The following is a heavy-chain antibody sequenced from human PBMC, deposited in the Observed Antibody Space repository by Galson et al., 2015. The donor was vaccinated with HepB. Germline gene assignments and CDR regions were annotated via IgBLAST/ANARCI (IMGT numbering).Heavy chain of an antibody. J-gene: IGHJ4*02. CDR1: GFTFSSYG. Sequence: SLRLSCAASGFTFSSYGMHWVRQAPGKGLEWVAVIWYDGSNKYYADSVKGRFTISRDNSKNTLYLQMNSLRAEDTAVYYCARFRGSYLWIDYWGQGTLVTVSS. V-gene: IGHV3-33*01. CDR2: IWYDGSNK. CDR3: ARFRGSYLWIDY. D-gene: IGHD1-26*01.